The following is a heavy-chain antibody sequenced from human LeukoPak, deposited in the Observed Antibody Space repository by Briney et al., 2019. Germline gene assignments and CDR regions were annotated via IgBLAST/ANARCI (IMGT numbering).Heavy chain of an antibody. CDR2: IWYDGSNK. J-gene: IGHJ6*04. Sequence: PGRSLRLSCAASGFTFSSYGMHWVRQAPGKGLEWVAVIWYDGSNKYYADSVKGRFTISRDNSKNTLYLQMNSLRAEGTAVYYCAKDRMVAATGGYYYGMDVWGKGTTVTVSS. CDR3: AKDRMVAATGGYYYGMDV. V-gene: IGHV3-33*06. D-gene: IGHD2-15*01. CDR1: GFTFSSYG.